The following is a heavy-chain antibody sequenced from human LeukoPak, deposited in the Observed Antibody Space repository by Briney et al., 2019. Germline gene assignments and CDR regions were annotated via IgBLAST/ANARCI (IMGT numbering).Heavy chain of an antibody. CDR2: ITDSSSAI. D-gene: IGHD3-22*01. J-gene: IGHJ4*02. CDR3: VRKSGSSGYPFDF. CDR1: GFIFRSYS. Sequence: GGSLRLSCAASGFIFRSYSMSWVRQAPGKGLEWISHITDSSSAIHYADSVKGRFTISRVNAKNALYLQMNSLRAEDTAVYYCVRKSGSSGYPFDFWGQGTLVTVSS. V-gene: IGHV3-48*01.